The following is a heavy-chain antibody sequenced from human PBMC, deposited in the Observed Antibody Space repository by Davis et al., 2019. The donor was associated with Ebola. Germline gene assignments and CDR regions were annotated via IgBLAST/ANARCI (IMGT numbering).Heavy chain of an antibody. CDR3: AKDTSNIWFDI. CDR1: EFTFNKYA. D-gene: IGHD1-26*01. V-gene: IGHV3-30-3*01. CDR2: ISYDGSTE. Sequence: GGSLRLSCAASEFTFNKYAMHWVRQAPGKGLEWVAIISYDGSTEYYADSVKGRFTISRDNSKNTLYLQMNGLRVEDTAIYYCAKDTSNIWFDIWGQGTNVTVSS. J-gene: IGHJ3*02.